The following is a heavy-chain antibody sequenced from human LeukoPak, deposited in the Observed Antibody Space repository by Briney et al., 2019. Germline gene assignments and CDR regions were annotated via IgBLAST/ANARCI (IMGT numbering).Heavy chain of an antibody. J-gene: IGHJ4*02. CDR3: ARDVSYYDSSGYRS. CDR2: IYTSGST. Sequence: SETLSLTCTVSGGSISSYYWSRIRQPAGKGLEWIGRIYTSGSTNYNPSLKSRVTMSVDTSKNQFSLKLSSVTAADTAVYYCARDVSYYDSSGYRSWGQGTLVNVSS. CDR1: GGSISSYY. D-gene: IGHD3-22*01. V-gene: IGHV4-4*07.